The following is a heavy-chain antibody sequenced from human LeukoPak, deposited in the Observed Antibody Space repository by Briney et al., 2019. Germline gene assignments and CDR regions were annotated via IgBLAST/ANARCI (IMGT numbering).Heavy chain of an antibody. D-gene: IGHD2-15*01. CDR2: ISDDGRTE. V-gene: IGHV3-30*18. CDR3: TKESATGSRYNFDY. J-gene: IGHJ4*02. CDR1: GFTFSSHG. Sequence: PGRSLRLSCAASGFTFSSHGMHWDRQAPGKGLEWVAVISDDGRTEYYADSVKGRFTISRDNSKNTVSLQMNSLRDDDTAVFYCTKESATGSRYNFDYWGQGTLVTVSS.